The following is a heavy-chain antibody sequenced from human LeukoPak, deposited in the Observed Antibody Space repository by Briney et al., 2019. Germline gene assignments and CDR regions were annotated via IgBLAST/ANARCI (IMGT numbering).Heavy chain of an antibody. CDR2: ISSSSSYI. Sequence: GGSLRLSCAASGFSFSSYSMMWVRQAPGKGLEWVSSISSSSSYIYYADSVKGRFTISRDNAKNSLYLQMNSLRAEDTAVYYCARDPPTYYYDSSGYHYFDYWGQGTLVTVSS. D-gene: IGHD3-22*01. V-gene: IGHV3-21*01. CDR3: ARDPPTYYYDSSGYHYFDY. J-gene: IGHJ4*02. CDR1: GFSFSSYS.